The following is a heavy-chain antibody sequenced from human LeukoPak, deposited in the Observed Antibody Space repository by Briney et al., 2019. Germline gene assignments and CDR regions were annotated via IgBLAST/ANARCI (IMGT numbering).Heavy chain of an antibody. D-gene: IGHD6-13*01. V-gene: IGHV1-18*01. Sequence: GASVKVSCKASGYIFTSYGISWVRQAPGQGLEWMGWISAYNGNTNCAQKLQGRVTMTTDTSTSTAYMELRSLRSDDTAVYYCARGEYSSSWQGTYYYYMDVWGKGTTVTVSS. CDR3: ARGEYSSSWQGTYYYYMDV. CDR2: ISAYNGNT. CDR1: GYIFTSYG. J-gene: IGHJ6*03.